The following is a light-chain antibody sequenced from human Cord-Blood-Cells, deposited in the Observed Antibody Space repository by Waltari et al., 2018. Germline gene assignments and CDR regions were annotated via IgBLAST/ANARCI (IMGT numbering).Light chain of an antibody. Sequence: DIVMTQSPLSLPVTPGEPASISCRSSQSLLHSNGNNYLAWYLQKPGQSPQLLIYLGSNRASGVPDRFSSSGSGTDFTLKISRVEAEDVGVYYCMQALQTPRTFGQGTKLEIK. V-gene: IGKV2-28*01. J-gene: IGKJ2*02. CDR1: QSLLHSNGNNY. CDR3: MQALQTPRT. CDR2: LGS.